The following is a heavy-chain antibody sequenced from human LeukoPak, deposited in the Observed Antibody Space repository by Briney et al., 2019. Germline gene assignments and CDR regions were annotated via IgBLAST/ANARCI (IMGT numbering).Heavy chain of an antibody. Sequence: GGSLRLSCAASGFTFSSYEMNWVRQAPGKGLEWVSYISSSGSTIYYADFVKGRFTISRDNAKNSLYLQMNSLRAEDTAVYYCAGLEGILTGYYGNWFDPWGQGTLVTVSS. V-gene: IGHV3-48*03. CDR1: GFTFSSYE. CDR3: AGLEGILTGYYGNWFDP. CDR2: ISSSGSTI. D-gene: IGHD3-9*01. J-gene: IGHJ5*02.